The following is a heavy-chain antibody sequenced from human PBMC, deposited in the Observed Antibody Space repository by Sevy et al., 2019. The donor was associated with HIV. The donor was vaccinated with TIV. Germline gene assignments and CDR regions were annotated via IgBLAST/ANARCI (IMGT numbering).Heavy chain of an antibody. CDR3: AKNVRTTESAFDI. CDR2: TIPIFGTA. CDR1: GGTFSSYA. V-gene: IGHV1-69*06. J-gene: IGHJ3*02. D-gene: IGHD1-7*01. Sequence: ASVKVSCKASGGTFSSYAISWVRQAPGQGLEWMGGTIPIFGTANYAQKFQGRVTITADKSTSTAYMELSSLRSEDTAVYYCAKNVRTTESAFDIWGQGTMVTVSS.